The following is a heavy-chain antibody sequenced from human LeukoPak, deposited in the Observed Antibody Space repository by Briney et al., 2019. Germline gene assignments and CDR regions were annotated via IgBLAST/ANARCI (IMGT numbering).Heavy chain of an antibody. V-gene: IGHV3-23*01. Sequence: PGGSLRLSCAASGFTFRNSGMSWVRQAPGKGLEWVSGISAGGGSTYYADSVKGRFTISRDNSKNTLYLQMNSLRAEDTAVYYFAKDRSGSYYAAPFDYWGQGTLVTVSS. D-gene: IGHD1-26*01. CDR1: GFTFRNSG. CDR2: ISAGGGST. J-gene: IGHJ4*02. CDR3: AKDRSGSYYAAPFDY.